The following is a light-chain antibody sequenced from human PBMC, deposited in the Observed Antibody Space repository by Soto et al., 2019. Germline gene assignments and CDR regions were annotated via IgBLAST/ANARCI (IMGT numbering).Light chain of an antibody. Sequence: VLTQPPSVSVAPGKTARITCGGNNIGSKSVHWYQQKPGQAPVLVIYYDSDRPSGIPERFSGSNSGNTATLTISRVEAGDEADYYCQVWDSSSDLVFGGGTKLTVL. CDR1: NIGSKS. J-gene: IGLJ2*01. V-gene: IGLV3-21*04. CDR2: YDS. CDR3: QVWDSSSDLV.